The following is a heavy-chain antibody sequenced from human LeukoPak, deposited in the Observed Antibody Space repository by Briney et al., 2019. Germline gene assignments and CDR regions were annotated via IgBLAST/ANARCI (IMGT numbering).Heavy chain of an antibody. CDR2: IYYSGST. CDR3: ARGQLKYDYVWGSYRYDYFDY. J-gene: IGHJ4*02. Sequence: SETLSLTCTVSGGSISSSSYYWGWIRQPPGKGLEWIGSIYYSGSTYYNPSLKSRVTMSVDTSKNQFSLKLSSVTAADTAVYYCARGQLKYDYVWGSYRYDYFDYWGQGTLVTVSS. D-gene: IGHD3-16*02. CDR1: GGSISSSSYY. V-gene: IGHV4-39*01.